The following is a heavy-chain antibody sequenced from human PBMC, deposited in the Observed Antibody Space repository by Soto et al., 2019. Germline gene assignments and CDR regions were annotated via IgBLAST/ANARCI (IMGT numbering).Heavy chain of an antibody. CDR3: AKHYYDNSGIPRGTFHV. CDR2: ISEDGGNK. J-gene: IGHJ3*01. V-gene: IGHV3-30-3*02. D-gene: IGHD3-22*01. CDR1: GLTLNSFA. Sequence: QVHLVESGGGVVQAGRSLRLSCTASGLTLNSFAIHWVRQAPGKGLEWVSVISEDGGNKYFAESVRGRFLISRDNSKNTMYLQMNSLRAEDAAIYFCAKHYYDNSGIPRGTFHVWGQGTVVGVSS.